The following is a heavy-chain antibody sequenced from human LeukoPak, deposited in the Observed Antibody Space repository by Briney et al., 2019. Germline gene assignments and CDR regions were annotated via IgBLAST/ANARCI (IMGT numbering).Heavy chain of an antibody. Sequence: GASVKVSCKVSGYTLTELSMHWVRQAPGKGLEWMGGFDPEDGETIYAQKFQGRVTMTEDTSTDTAYMELSSLRSEDTAVYYCASGIAAADYYYYYMDVWGKGTTVTVSS. CDR1: GYTLTELS. J-gene: IGHJ6*03. V-gene: IGHV1-24*01. CDR2: FDPEDGET. CDR3: ASGIAAADYYYYYMDV. D-gene: IGHD6-13*01.